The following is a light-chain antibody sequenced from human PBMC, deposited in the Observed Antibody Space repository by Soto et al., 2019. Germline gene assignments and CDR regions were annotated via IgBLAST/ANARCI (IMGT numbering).Light chain of an antibody. Sequence: QSALTQPASVSGSPGQSITISCTGSISAVGGYYYVSWYQQHPGKAPKLMIYEVNNRPLGVSDRFSGSKSGNTASLTISGLQATDEADYYCSSYTSTNTLILFGGGTKLTVL. V-gene: IGLV2-14*01. CDR1: ISAVGGYYY. J-gene: IGLJ2*01. CDR2: EVN. CDR3: SSYTSTNTLIL.